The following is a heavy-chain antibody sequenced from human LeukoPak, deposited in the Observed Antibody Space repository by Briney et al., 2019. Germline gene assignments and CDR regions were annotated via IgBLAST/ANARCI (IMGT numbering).Heavy chain of an antibody. CDR3: ARWGELTGVGN. CDR2: INPNSGDT. Sequence: ASVKVSCKASGYTFTGFFMNWVRQARGQGLEWMGRINPNSGDTSYAQKFQGRVTMTRDTSITTAYMDLSSLTSDDTAMYYCARWGELTGVGNWGQGTLVTVSS. CDR1: GYTFTGFF. J-gene: IGHJ4*02. D-gene: IGHD1-7*01. V-gene: IGHV1-2*02.